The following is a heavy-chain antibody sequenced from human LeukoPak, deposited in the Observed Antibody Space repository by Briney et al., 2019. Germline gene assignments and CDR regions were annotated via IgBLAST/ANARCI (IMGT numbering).Heavy chain of an antibody. V-gene: IGHV3-21*01. Sequence: GGSLRLSCAASGFTFSSYSMNWVRQAPGKGLEWVSSISSSSSYIYYADSVKGRFTISRDNAKNSLYLQMNSLRAEDTAVYYCASSDGSGSYWTDAFDIWGQGTMVTVSP. CDR3: ASSDGSGSYWTDAFDI. J-gene: IGHJ3*02. CDR1: GFTFSSYS. CDR2: ISSSSSYI. D-gene: IGHD3-10*01.